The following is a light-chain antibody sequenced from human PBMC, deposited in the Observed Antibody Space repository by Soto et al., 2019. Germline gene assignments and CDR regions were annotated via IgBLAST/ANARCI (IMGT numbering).Light chain of an antibody. J-gene: IGKJ1*01. CDR3: QHYVTSLTT. V-gene: IGKV3-20*01. Sequence: EIVLPQSPGTLSLSPGERSTLSFGSSQTVTSNYLAWYQQKPGQAPRLLIFGASIRVTGIPDRFIGSGSGTDFTLTISRLEPEDFAVYYCQHYVTSLTTFGQGTKVDIK. CDR2: GAS. CDR1: QTVTSNY.